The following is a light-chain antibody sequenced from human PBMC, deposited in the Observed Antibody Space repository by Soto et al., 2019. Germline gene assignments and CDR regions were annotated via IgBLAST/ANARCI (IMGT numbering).Light chain of an antibody. Sequence: DFQMTQSPSSLSASVGDRVTITCRASQDISDHLAWYQHKPGKVPNLLIYEASTLHSGVPSRFSGGGSGTDFTLTINSLQPEDVATYYCQKYNRTPRTFGQGTKVELK. J-gene: IGKJ1*01. V-gene: IGKV1-27*01. CDR2: EAS. CDR1: QDISDH. CDR3: QKYNRTPRT.